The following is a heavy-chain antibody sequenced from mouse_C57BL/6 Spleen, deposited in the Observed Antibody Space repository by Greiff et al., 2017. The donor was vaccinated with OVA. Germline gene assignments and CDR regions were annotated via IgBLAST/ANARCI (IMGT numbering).Heavy chain of an antibody. J-gene: IGHJ2*01. CDR3: ARSKDYGRGYFDY. CDR1: GYTFTDYY. Sequence: EVQLQQSGPELVKPGASVKISCKASGYTFTDYYMNWVKQSHGKSLEWIGDINPNNGGTSYNQKFKGKATLTVDKSSSTAYMKLRSLTSEDSAVYYCARSKDYGRGYFDYWGQGTTLTVSS. D-gene: IGHD1-1*01. CDR2: INPNNGGT. V-gene: IGHV1-26*01.